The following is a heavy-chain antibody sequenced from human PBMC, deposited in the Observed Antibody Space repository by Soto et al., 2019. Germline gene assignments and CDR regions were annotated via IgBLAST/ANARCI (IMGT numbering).Heavy chain of an antibody. D-gene: IGHD5-12*01. V-gene: IGHV1-18*01. J-gene: IGHJ4*02. CDR2: INSYNGVT. CDR3: AGDHGGYGTFDQ. Sequence: QVQLVQSGPEVKKPGALVKVSCKASGDISPRSGISWVRQAPGQGLEWMGWINSYNGVTNYAQSLQGRVTLTTDSSTSTGYMEVRSLRFYDTAVYYCAGDHGGYGTFDQWGQGTLVTVSS. CDR1: GDISPRSG.